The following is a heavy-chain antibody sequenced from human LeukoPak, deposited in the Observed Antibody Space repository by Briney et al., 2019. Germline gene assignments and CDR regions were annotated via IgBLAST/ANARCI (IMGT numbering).Heavy chain of an antibody. CDR1: GVSISRYY. D-gene: IGHD5-18*01. CDR3: ARGYSYGYFDY. V-gene: IGHV4-4*07. CDR2: IFGSGTI. Sequence: SETLSLTCTVSGVSISRYYWSWIRQPAGKGLEWIGRIFGSGTITYNPSLKSRVTISVDTSKNQFSLKLSSVTAADTAVYYCARGYSYGYFDYWGQGTLVTVSS. J-gene: IGHJ4*02.